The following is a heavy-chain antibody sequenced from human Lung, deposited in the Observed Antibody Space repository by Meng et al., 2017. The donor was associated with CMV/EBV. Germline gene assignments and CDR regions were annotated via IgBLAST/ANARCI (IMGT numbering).Heavy chain of an antibody. D-gene: IGHD3-3*01. CDR2: TYYSGST. Sequence: SETLSLXCTVSGGSISSSSYYWGWIRQPPGKGLEWIGSTYYSGSTYYNPSLKSRVTISVDTSKNQFSLKLSSVTAADTAVYYCARDATIFGVVDPYYYGMDVWGQGXTVTVSS. CDR1: GGSISSSSYY. J-gene: IGHJ6*02. CDR3: ARDATIFGVVDPYYYGMDV. V-gene: IGHV4-39*02.